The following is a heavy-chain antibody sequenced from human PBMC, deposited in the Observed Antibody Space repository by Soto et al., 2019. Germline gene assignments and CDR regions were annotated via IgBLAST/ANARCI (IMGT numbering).Heavy chain of an antibody. Sequence: ASVKVSCKASGYTFTSYYMHWVRQAPGQGLEWMGIINPSGGSTSYAQKFQGRVTMTRDTSTSTVYMELSSLRSEDTAVYYCARDARTYYDFWSGSWFGPWGQGTLVTVSS. CDR3: ARDARTYYDFWSGSWFGP. D-gene: IGHD3-3*01. CDR1: GYTFTSYY. J-gene: IGHJ5*02. CDR2: INPSGGST. V-gene: IGHV1-46*01.